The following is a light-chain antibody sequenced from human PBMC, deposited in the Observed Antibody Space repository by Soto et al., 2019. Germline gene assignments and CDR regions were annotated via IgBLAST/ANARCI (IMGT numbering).Light chain of an antibody. CDR3: SSYTSSLYV. CDR1: SSDVGGYNY. CDR2: DVS. Sequence: QSALTQPASVSGSPGQSITISCTGTSSDVGGYNYVSWYQQHPGKAPKLMIYDVSNRPSGVSNRFSGSKSGNTASRTISGLQAEDEADYYCSSYTSSLYVFGSGTKVPAL. J-gene: IGLJ1*01. V-gene: IGLV2-14*01.